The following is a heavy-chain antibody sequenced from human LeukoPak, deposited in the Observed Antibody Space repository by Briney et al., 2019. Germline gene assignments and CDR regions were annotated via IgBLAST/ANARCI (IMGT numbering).Heavy chain of an antibody. CDR1: GFTFSDYY. D-gene: IGHD4-17*01. V-gene: IGHV3-11*05. J-gene: IGHJ6*02. CDR3: AKDTMTTWYYGMDV. Sequence: GGSLRLSCAASGFTFSDYYMSWIRHAPGKGLEWVSYISSSSSYTNYADSVKGRFTISRDNAKNSLYLQMNSLRAEDTAVYYCAKDTMTTWYYGMDVWGQGTTVTVSS. CDR2: ISSSSSYT.